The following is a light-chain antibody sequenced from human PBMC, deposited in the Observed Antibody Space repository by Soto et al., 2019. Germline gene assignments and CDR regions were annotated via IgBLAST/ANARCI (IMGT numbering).Light chain of an antibody. Sequence: QSALTQPASVSGSPGQSITISCTGTNSDVGGYNYVSWYQQYPGKAPKLLIYEVSNRPSGVSNRFSGSKSGNTASLTISGLQAEDEADYYCSSYTSRSTYVAFGGGTKLTVL. J-gene: IGLJ2*01. V-gene: IGLV2-14*01. CDR2: EVS. CDR3: SSYTSRSTYVA. CDR1: NSDVGGYNY.